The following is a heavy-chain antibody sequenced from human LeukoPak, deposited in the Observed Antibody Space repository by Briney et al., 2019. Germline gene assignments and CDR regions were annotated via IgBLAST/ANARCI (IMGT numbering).Heavy chain of an antibody. D-gene: IGHD3-3*01. CDR2: IYHSGST. CDR1: GGSISSSNW. Sequence: SGTLSLTCAVSGGSISSSNWWSWVRQPPGKGLEWIGEIYHSGSTNYNPSLKSRVTISVDKSKNQFSLKLSSVTAADTAVYYCASLKYYDFWSGFPRYFDYWGQGTLVTVSS. CDR3: ASLKYYDFWSGFPRYFDY. J-gene: IGHJ4*02. V-gene: IGHV4-4*02.